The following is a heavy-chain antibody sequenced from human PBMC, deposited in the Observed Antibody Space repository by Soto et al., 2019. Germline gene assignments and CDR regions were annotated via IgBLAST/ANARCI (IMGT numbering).Heavy chain of an antibody. CDR2: IYYSGST. J-gene: IGHJ4*02. CDR3: ARYGDYVISFDF. D-gene: IGHD4-17*01. V-gene: IGHV4-61*01. Sequence: PSETLSLTCTVSGGSVSSGSHYWSWIRQPPGKGLEWIANIYYSGSTNYNPSLKSRVTISVDTSKNQFSLKLSSVTAADTAVYFCARYGDYVISFDFWGQGTLVTVS. CDR1: GGSVSSGSHY.